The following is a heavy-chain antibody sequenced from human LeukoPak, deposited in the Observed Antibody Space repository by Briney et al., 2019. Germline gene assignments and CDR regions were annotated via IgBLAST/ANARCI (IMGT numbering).Heavy chain of an antibody. CDR3: FTTAFY. V-gene: IGHV3-64D*09. D-gene: IGHD5-18*01. CDR2: ISSDGTTT. CDR1: GFTFYSYS. J-gene: IGHJ4*02. Sequence: PGGSLRLSCAASGFTFYSYSMHWVRQAPGKRLEYVSGISSDGTTTYYADSVRGRFTISRGNSKNTLSLQMSSLTSEDTSVYYCFTTAFYWGQGALVTVSS.